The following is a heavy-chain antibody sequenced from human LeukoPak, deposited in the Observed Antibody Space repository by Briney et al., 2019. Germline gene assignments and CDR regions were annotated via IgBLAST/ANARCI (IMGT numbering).Heavy chain of an antibody. D-gene: IGHD3-22*01. CDR2: ISDSGGST. CDR3: AKGFYDNSASGVFDI. Sequence: PGGSLRLSCSASGFPFSSYAMHWVRQAPGKGLEYVSAISDSGGSTYYADSVKGRFTISRDNSKNTLYLQMNSLRAEDTAVYYCAKGFYDNSASGVFDIWGQGTMVTVSS. J-gene: IGHJ3*02. CDR1: GFPFSSYA. V-gene: IGHV3-64*04.